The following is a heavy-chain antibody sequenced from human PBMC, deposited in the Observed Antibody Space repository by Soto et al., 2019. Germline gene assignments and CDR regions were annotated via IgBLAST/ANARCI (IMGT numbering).Heavy chain of an antibody. CDR2: INHSGST. V-gene: IGHV4-34*01. CDR3: ARVPRSAGYYLYYYYGMDV. Sequence: SETLSLTCAVYGGSFSGYYWSWIRQPPGKGLEWIGEINHSGSTNYNPSLKSRVTISVDTSKNQFSLKLSSVPAADTAVYYCARVPRSAGYYLYYYYGMDVWGQGTTVTVAS. J-gene: IGHJ6*02. D-gene: IGHD3-9*01. CDR1: GGSFSGYY.